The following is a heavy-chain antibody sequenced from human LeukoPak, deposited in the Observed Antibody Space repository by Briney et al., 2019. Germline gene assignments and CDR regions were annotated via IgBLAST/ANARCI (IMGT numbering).Heavy chain of an antibody. CDR2: ISHDGNKK. V-gene: IGHV3-30*03. CDR3: ARDIRVRYMPMVRAVEYYQYHAMDV. J-gene: IGHJ6*02. CDR1: GFSLTSNG. D-gene: IGHD3-10*01. Sequence: PGGSLRLSCAASGFSLTSNGMHWVRQAPGKGLEWVAFISHDGNKKYYADSVKGRFTVSRDSSKSTLFLQMDSPRRDDTAVYYCARDIRVRYMPMVRAVEYYQYHAMDVWGQGTTVTVYS.